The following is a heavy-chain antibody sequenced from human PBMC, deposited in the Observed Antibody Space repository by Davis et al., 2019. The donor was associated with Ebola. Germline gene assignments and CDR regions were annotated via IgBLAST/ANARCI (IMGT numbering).Heavy chain of an antibody. D-gene: IGHD3-22*01. CDR3: ATSSGYYYDYYYYGMDV. CDR2: IIPMFGTT. CDR1: GDTFNNYC. J-gene: IGHJ6*02. Sequence: SVKVSCKGSGDTFNNYCITWVRQAPGQGLEWMGRIIPMFGTTNYAQKFEGRVTITADKSTSTVYMELSSLRSEDTAVYYCATSSGYYYDYYYYGMDVWGQGTTVTVSS. V-gene: IGHV1-69*06.